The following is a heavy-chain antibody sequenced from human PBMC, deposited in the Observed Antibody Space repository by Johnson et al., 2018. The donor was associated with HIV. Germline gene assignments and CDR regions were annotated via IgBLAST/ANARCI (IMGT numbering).Heavy chain of an antibody. CDR3: ARGEWFTVVTSAAAVDI. V-gene: IGHV3-30*03. CDR1: GFTFNSYG. J-gene: IGHJ3*02. D-gene: IGHD4-23*01. Sequence: QVQLVESGGRVVQPGRSLRLSCAASGFTFNSYGMHWVRQAPGKGLEWVAFISYDGSNKHYAHSVKGRYSISRDNTKDTLSLQMNSLRVEDTAVYYCARGEWFTVVTSAAAVDIWGQGTTVTVSS. CDR2: ISYDGSNK.